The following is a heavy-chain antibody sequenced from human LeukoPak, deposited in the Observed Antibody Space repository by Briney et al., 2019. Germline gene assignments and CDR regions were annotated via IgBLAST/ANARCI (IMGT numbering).Heavy chain of an antibody. CDR2: IGGSDGRT. Sequence: GGSLRLSCAASGFTFSNFAMSWLRQAPGKGLEWVSSIGGSDGRTYYAESVQGRFTISRDNSKKTLFLQMNSLRVEDTAVYFCADPPNAGYWGRGALVTVSS. CDR3: ADPPNAGY. CDR1: GFTFSNFA. D-gene: IGHD4/OR15-4a*01. J-gene: IGHJ4*02. V-gene: IGHV3-23*01.